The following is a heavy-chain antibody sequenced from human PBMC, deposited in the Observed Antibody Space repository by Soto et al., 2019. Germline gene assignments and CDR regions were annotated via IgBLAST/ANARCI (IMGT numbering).Heavy chain of an antibody. CDR1: GFTFSSYA. Sequence: GGSLRLSCAASGFTFSSYAMNWVRQAPGKGLEWVSAISGSGSGTYYADLVKGRFTVSRDNSKDTVYLQMNSLRVEDTAVYYCAKREAVAGNSQYYNGLDVWGQGTTVTVSS. J-gene: IGHJ6*02. CDR2: ISGSGSGT. V-gene: IGHV3-23*01. D-gene: IGHD6-19*01. CDR3: AKREAVAGNSQYYNGLDV.